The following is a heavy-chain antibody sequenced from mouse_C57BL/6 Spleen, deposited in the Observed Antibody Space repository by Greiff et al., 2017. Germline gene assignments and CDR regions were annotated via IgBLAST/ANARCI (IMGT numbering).Heavy chain of an antibody. V-gene: IGHV1-74*01. CDR2: LHPSDSAT. Sequence: QVQLQQPGAELVKPGASVKVSCKASGYTFTSSWMHWVKQRPGQGLEWLGRLHPSDSATNYNQKFRGKATLTVDKSSSTAYMQLSSLTSEDSAVYYWAIYLISFDYWVQGTTLTVSS. CDR3: AIYLISFDY. D-gene: IGHD2-4*01. J-gene: IGHJ2*01. CDR1: GYTFTSSW.